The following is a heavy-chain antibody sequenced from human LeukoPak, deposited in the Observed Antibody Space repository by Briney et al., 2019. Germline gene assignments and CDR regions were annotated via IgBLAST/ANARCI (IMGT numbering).Heavy chain of an antibody. J-gene: IGHJ4*02. V-gene: IGHV3-30*02. D-gene: IGHD6-19*01. Sequence: GGSLRLSCAASGFTFSSYGMHWVRQAPGKGLEWVAFIRYDGSNKYYADSVKGRFTISRDNSKNTLYLQMNSLRAEDTAVYYCAKDQQWLPEGDYWGQGTLVTVSS. CDR2: IRYDGSNK. CDR3: AKDQQWLPEGDY. CDR1: GFTFSSYG.